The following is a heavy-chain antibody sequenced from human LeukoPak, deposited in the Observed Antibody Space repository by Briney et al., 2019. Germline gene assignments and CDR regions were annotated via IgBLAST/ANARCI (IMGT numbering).Heavy chain of an antibody. CDR2: IYGSGTT. Sequence: SETPSLTCTVSGYSISSGHFWSWIRQPPGKGLEWIGSIYGSGTTYYDPPLRSRVSISADTSKNHFSLELSSVTAADTAVYYCASVGGGSPYWGQGTLVTLSS. CDR3: ASVGGGSPY. J-gene: IGHJ4*02. V-gene: IGHV4-38-2*02. CDR1: GYSISSGHF. D-gene: IGHD3-16*01.